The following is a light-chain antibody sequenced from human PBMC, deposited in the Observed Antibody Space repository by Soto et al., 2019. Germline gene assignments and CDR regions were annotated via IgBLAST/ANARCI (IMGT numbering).Light chain of an antibody. CDR2: GAS. J-gene: IGKJ4*01. CDR1: QSVTTS. CDR3: QQREDWPRA. Sequence: EVVMTQSPATLSVSPGERATLSCRASQSVTTSMAWYQQKPGQAPRLLIYGASTRATGIPARFSGSGSGTDFTLTISSLQSEDFAIYYCQQREDWPRAFGGGTKVDI. V-gene: IGKV3-15*01.